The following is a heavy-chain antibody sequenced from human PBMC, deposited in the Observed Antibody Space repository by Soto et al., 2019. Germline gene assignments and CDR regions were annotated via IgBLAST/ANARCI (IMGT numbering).Heavy chain of an antibody. CDR3: ARGYQGGFLEWLRKLSYYYYMDV. Sequence: QVQLVQSGAEVKKPGASVKVSCKASGYTFTSYDINWVRQATEQGLEWMGWMNPNSGNTGYAQKFQGRVTMTRNTSISTAYMELSSLRSEDTAVYYCARGYQGGFLEWLRKLSYYYYMDVWGKGTTVTVSS. CDR2: MNPNSGNT. V-gene: IGHV1-8*01. CDR1: GYTFTSYD. J-gene: IGHJ6*03. D-gene: IGHD3-3*01.